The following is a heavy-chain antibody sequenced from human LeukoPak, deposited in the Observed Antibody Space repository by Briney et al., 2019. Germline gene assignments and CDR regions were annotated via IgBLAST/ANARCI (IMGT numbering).Heavy chain of an antibody. J-gene: IGHJ3*02. CDR3: ARDSGYGGYENQDAFDI. Sequence: PGGSLRLSCAASGFTFSDYYVSWIRQAPGKGLEWVSYISSSSSYTNYADSVKGRFTISRDNAKNSLYLQMNSLRAEDTAVYYCARDSGYGGYENQDAFDIWGQGTMVTVSS. CDR2: ISSSSSYT. V-gene: IGHV3-11*05. CDR1: GFTFSDYY. D-gene: IGHD5-12*01.